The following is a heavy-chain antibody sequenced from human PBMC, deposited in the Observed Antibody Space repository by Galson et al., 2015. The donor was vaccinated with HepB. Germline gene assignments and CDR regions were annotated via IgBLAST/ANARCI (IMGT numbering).Heavy chain of an antibody. Sequence: ETLSLTCTVSGGYVSSGSNYWNWIRQPPGKGLEWIGYIYHSGGPTKNPSLTSQDPMSEDTSKNQFSLKLRSVTAADTAVYYCARDDEGNFDYWGQGTLVTVSS. D-gene: IGHD3-10*01. J-gene: IGHJ4*02. CDR2: IYHSGGP. V-gene: IGHV4-61*01. CDR1: GGYVSSGSNY. CDR3: ARDDEGNFDY.